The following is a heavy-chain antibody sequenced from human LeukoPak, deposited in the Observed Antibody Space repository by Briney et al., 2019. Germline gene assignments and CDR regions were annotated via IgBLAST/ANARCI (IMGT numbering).Heavy chain of an antibody. D-gene: IGHD1-26*01. J-gene: IGHJ6*02. CDR1: GFTFSSYS. CDR3: ARGGSYSYYYGMDV. CDR2: ISSSSYI. V-gene: IGHV3-21*01. Sequence: GGSPRLPCAASGFTFSSYSMNWVRQAPGKGLEWVSSISSSSYIYYADSVKGRFTISRDNAKNSLYLQMNSLRAEDTAVYYCARGGSYSYYYGMDVWGQGTTVTVSS.